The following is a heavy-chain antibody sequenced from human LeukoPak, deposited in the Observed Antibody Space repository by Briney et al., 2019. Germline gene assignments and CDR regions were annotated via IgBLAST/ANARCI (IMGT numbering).Heavy chain of an antibody. V-gene: IGHV1-8*01. CDR1: GYTFTSYD. CDR2: MNPNSGNT. Sequence: GASVKVSCKASGYTFTSYDINWVRQATGQGLEWMGWMNPNSGNTGYAQKFQGRVTMTRNTSISTAYMELSSLRSEDTAVYYCARASLNGSGYPHPHYYGMDVWGQGTTVTVSS. D-gene: IGHD3-22*01. J-gene: IGHJ6*02. CDR3: ARASLNGSGYPHPHYYGMDV.